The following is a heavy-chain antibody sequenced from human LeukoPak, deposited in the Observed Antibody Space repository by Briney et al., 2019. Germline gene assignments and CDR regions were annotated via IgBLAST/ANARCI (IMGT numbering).Heavy chain of an antibody. Sequence: GESLRLSCAASGFTFSSYSMNWVRQAPGKGLGWVSSISSSSSYIYYADSVKGRFTISRDNAKNSLYLQMNSLRAEDTAVYYCARSLLNVWGSYRPDAFDIWGQGTMVTVSS. CDR1: GFTFSSYS. CDR3: ARSLLNVWGSYRPDAFDI. CDR2: ISSSSSYI. J-gene: IGHJ3*02. D-gene: IGHD3-16*02. V-gene: IGHV3-21*01.